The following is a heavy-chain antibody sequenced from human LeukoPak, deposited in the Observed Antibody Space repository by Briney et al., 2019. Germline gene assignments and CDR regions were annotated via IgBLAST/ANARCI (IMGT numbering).Heavy chain of an antibody. D-gene: IGHD6-19*01. CDR3: ARVFSNMDGSGSFRYYYYYMDV. V-gene: IGHV1-46*01. Sequence: ASVKVSCKASGYTFTSYYMHWVRQAPGQGLEWMGIINPSGGSTSYAQKFQGRVTITRNTSISTAYMELSSLRSEDTAVYYCARVFSNMDGSGSFRYYYYYMDVWGKGTTVTVSS. CDR1: GYTFTSYY. J-gene: IGHJ6*03. CDR2: INPSGGST.